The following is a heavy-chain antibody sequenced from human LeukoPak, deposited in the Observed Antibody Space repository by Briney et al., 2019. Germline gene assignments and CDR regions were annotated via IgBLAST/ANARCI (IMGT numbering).Heavy chain of an antibody. D-gene: IGHD3-10*01. CDR3: ARGRKTYYYGSGTARLRPTKYYFDY. V-gene: IGHV4-39*07. J-gene: IGHJ4*02. CDR1: GGSISSTSYY. CDR2: INHSGST. Sequence: PSETLSLTCTVSGGSISSTSYYWGWIRQPPGKGLEWIGEINHSGSTNYNPSLKSRVTISVDTSKNQFSLKLSSVTAADTAVYYCARGRKTYYYGSGTARLRPTKYYFDYWGQGTLVTVSS.